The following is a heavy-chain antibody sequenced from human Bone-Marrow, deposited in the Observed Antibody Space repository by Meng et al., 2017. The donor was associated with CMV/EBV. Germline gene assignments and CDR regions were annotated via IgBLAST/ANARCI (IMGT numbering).Heavy chain of an antibody. Sequence: ASVKVSCKASGYTFTGYYMHWVRQAPGQGLEWMGWINPNSGGTNYPQKFQGRVTMTRDTSISTAYMELSRLRSVDTAVYYCERGLRYSSPYNWFDPWGQGTLVTVSS. CDR2: INPNSGGT. CDR1: GYTFTGYY. CDR3: ERGLRYSSPYNWFDP. D-gene: IGHD6-6*01. V-gene: IGHV1-2*02. J-gene: IGHJ5*02.